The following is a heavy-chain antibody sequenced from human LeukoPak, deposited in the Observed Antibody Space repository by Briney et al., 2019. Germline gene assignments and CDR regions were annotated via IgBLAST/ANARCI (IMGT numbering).Heavy chain of an antibody. CDR2: INHSGST. D-gene: IGHD2-2*01. CDR1: GGSFSGYY. CDR3: ASRYCSSTSCYLPDY. Sequence: SETLSLTCAVYGGSFSGYYWSWIRQPPGKGQEWIGEINHSGSTNYNPSLKSRVTISVDTSKNQFSLKLSSVTAADTAVYYCASRYCSSTSCYLPDYWGQGTLVTVSS. V-gene: IGHV4-34*01. J-gene: IGHJ4*02.